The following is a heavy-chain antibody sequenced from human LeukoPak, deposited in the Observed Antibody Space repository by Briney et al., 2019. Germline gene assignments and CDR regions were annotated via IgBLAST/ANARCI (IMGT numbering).Heavy chain of an antibody. V-gene: IGHV3-23*01. Sequence: GGSLRLSCAASGFTFSSYAMSWVRQAPGKGLEWVSAISGSGGSTYYADSVKGRFTISRDNSKNTLYLQMNSLKTEDTAVYYCTTEKDCSSTSCYQGDFDYWGQGTLVTVSS. CDR1: GFTFSSYA. D-gene: IGHD2-2*01. CDR2: ISGSGGST. CDR3: TTEKDCSSTSCYQGDFDY. J-gene: IGHJ4*02.